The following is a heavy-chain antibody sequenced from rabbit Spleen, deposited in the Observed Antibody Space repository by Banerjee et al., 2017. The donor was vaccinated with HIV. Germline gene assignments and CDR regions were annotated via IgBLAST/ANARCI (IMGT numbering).Heavy chain of an antibody. D-gene: IGHD4-1*01. CDR3: ARYYIFYGMDL. J-gene: IGHJ6*01. CDR1: GFSLFSYW. Sequence: QEQLVESGGGLVKPGGTLTLTCKASGFSLFSYWMCWVRQAPGKGPEWIACIYAGDGSTDYANWVNGRFTISKTSSTVDLKMTSLTAADTATYFCARYYIFYGMDLWGQGTLVTVS. V-gene: IGHV1S42*01. CDR2: IYAGDGST.